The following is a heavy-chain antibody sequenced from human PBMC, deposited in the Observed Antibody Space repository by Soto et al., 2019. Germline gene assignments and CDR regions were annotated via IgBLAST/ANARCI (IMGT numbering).Heavy chain of an antibody. Sequence: QVQLVQSGAEVKKPGASVKVSCKASGYTFTSYAMHWVRQAPGQRLEWMGWINAGNGNTKYSQKFQGIVTITRDTFVSRAYMELSSLRSEDTAVYYCARSRRLAGDYLGQGTLVTVAS. CDR2: INAGNGNT. J-gene: IGHJ4*02. CDR3: ARSRRLAGDY. V-gene: IGHV1-3*01. CDR1: GYTFTSYA.